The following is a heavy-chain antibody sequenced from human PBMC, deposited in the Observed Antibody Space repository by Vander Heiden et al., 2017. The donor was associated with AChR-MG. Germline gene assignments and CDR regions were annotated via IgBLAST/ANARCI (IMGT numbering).Heavy chain of an antibody. CDR3: ARGGQRDAFDI. V-gene: IGHV3-23*01. D-gene: IGHD3-10*01. Sequence: EVQLLESGGGLVQPGGSLRLSCAASGFTFSGYAMNWVRQAPGKGLEWVSAMTGGGFGIYYADSVKGRFTISRDNSKNTLYLQMNNLRGEDTAIYYCARGGQRDAFDIWGQGTMVTVSS. CDR1: GFTFSGYA. CDR2: MTGGGFGI. J-gene: IGHJ3*02.